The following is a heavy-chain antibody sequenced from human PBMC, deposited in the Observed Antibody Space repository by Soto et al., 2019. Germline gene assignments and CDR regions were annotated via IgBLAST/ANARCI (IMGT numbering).Heavy chain of an antibody. CDR3: ARGYSSSWYSDY. D-gene: IGHD6-13*01. CDR1: GGSISSYY. J-gene: IGHJ4*02. V-gene: IGHV4-59*01. Sequence: SETLSLTCTVSGGSISSYYWSWIRQPPGKGLEWIGYIYYSGSTNHNPSLKSRVTISVDTSKNQFSLKLSSVTAADTAVYYCARGYSSSWYSDYWGQGTLVT. CDR2: IYYSGST.